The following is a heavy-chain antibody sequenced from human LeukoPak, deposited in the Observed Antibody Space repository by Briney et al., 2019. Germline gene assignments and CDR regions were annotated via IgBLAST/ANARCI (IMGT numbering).Heavy chain of an antibody. Sequence: GGSLRLSCAASGFTFGSSAMSWVRQAPGKGPEWVATFSRSGPDTYYADSVKGRFTIFRDNSKNMLYLQMKSLRAEDTAIYYCAKGSLGSWYYFDYWGRERWSPSPQ. CDR2: FSRSGPDT. D-gene: IGHD6-13*01. CDR1: GFTFGSSA. J-gene: IGHJ4*02. CDR3: AKGSLGSWYYFDY. V-gene: IGHV3-23*01.